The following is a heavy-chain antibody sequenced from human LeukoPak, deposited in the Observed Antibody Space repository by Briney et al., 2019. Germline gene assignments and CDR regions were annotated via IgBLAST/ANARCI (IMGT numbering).Heavy chain of an antibody. CDR1: GFTCSSYS. D-gene: IGHD2-2*01. V-gene: IGHV3-21*01. CDR2: ISSSSSYI. CDR3: ARDIVVVPAALGNYYYYYGMDV. J-gene: IGHJ6*02. Sequence: GGSLRLSCAASGFTCSSYSMNWVRQAPGKGLEWVSSISSSSSYIYYADSVKGRFTISRDNAKNSLYLQMNSLRAEDTAVYYCARDIVVVPAALGNYYYYYGMDVWGQGTTVTVSS.